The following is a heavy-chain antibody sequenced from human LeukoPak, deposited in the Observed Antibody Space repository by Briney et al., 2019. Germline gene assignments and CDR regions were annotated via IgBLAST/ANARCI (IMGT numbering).Heavy chain of an antibody. CDR3: ARERDGIAAALSPFDY. CDR1: GGSISSSSYY. D-gene: IGHD6-13*01. CDR2: IYYSGST. J-gene: IGHJ4*02. V-gene: IGHV4-39*07. Sequence: SETLSLTCTVSGGSISSSSYYWGWIRQPPGKGLEWIGSIYYSGSTYYNPSLKSRVTISVDTSKNQFSLKLSSVTAADTAVYYCARERDGIAAALSPFDYWGQGTLVTVSS.